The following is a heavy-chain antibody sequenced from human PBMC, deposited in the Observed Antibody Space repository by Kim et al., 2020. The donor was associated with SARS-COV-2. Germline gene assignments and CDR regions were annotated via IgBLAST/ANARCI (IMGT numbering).Heavy chain of an antibody. D-gene: IGHD3-3*01. J-gene: IGHJ3*01. CDR3: ARDYLRITIFGVTPFPRD. CDR1: GFTFSSYG. CDR2: IWYDGSNK. V-gene: IGHV3-33*01. Sequence: GGSLRLSCAASGFTFSSYGMHWVRQAPGKGLEWVAVIWYDGSNKYYADSVKGRFTISRDNSKNTLYLQMNSLRAEDTAVYYCARDYLRITIFGVTPFPRDWGQGTMVTVSS.